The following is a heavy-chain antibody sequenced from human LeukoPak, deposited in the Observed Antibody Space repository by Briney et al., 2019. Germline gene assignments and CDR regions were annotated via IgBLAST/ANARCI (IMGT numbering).Heavy chain of an antibody. Sequence: PSETLSLTCTVSGGSISSSNYYWGWIRQPPGKGLEWIGSIYYSGSTYYSPSLKSRVTISVDTSKNQFSLKLSSVTAADTAVYYCARLRTYYYGSGSYPPPSWYFDYWGQGTLVTVSS. V-gene: IGHV4-39*07. CDR2: IYYSGST. CDR1: GGSISSSNYY. D-gene: IGHD3-10*01. J-gene: IGHJ4*02. CDR3: ARLRTYYYGSGSYPPPSWYFDY.